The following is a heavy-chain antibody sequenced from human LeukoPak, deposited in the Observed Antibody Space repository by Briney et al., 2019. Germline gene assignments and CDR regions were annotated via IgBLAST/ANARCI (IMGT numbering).Heavy chain of an antibody. V-gene: IGHV1-46*01. CDR2: VNPSGGDT. CDR3: ARGISSGDY. CDR1: GYTFTSYS. J-gene: IGHJ4*02. D-gene: IGHD6-6*01. Sequence: ASVKVSCKASGYTFTSYSIYWVRQAPGQGLEWMGIVNPSGGDTRNAQKFQGRVTMTRDTSTSTVYMELSSLRSDDTAVYYCARGISSGDYWGQGTLVTVSS.